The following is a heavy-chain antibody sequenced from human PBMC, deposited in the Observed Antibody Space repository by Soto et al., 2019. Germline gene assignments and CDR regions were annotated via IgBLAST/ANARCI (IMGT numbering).Heavy chain of an antibody. V-gene: IGHV3-30*18. CDR2: ISYDGSNK. D-gene: IGHD6-19*01. CDR1: GFTFSSYG. J-gene: IGHJ6*02. Sequence: GGSLRLSCAASGFTFSSYGMHWVRQAPGKGLEWVAVISYDGSNKYYADSVKGRFTISRDNSKNTLYLQMNSLRAEDTAVYYCAKDLTQQWLVNYYYYYGMDVWGQGTTVTVSS. CDR3: AKDLTQQWLVNYYYYYGMDV.